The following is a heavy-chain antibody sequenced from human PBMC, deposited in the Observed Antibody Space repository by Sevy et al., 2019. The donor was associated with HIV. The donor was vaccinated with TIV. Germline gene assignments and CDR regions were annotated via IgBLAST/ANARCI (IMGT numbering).Heavy chain of an antibody. Sequence: GGCLRLSCAASGFTFSSYGMHWVRQAPGKGLEWVAVISYDGSNKYYADSVKGRFTISRDNSKNTLYLQMNSLRAEDTAVYYCAKDHSGWYWGMDVWGQGTTVTVSS. D-gene: IGHD6-19*01. CDR1: GFTFSSYG. J-gene: IGHJ6*02. CDR2: ISYDGSNK. V-gene: IGHV3-30*18. CDR3: AKDHSGWYWGMDV.